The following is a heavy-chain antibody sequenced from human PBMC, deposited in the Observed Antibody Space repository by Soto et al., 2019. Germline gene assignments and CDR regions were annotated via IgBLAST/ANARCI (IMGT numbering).Heavy chain of an antibody. Sequence: QVQLVESGGGVVQPGASLRLSCAASGFGVSNYGMHWVRQAPGKGLEWVAVIWKDENNKYYRDSVKGRFTISRDNSKNTVERQMSSLRGEDTAVYDCARGEAWTDEAFDIWGQGTMVTVSS. V-gene: IGHV3-33*01. CDR1: GFGVSNYG. D-gene: IGHD5-12*01. CDR3: ARGEAWTDEAFDI. CDR2: IWKDENNK. J-gene: IGHJ3*02.